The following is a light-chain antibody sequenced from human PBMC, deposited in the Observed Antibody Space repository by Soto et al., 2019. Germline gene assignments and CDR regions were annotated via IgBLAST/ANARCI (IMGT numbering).Light chain of an antibody. CDR3: TSYTITSTYV. CDR2: DVS. J-gene: IGLJ1*01. Sequence: ALAQPASVSGSPGQSITISCTGTSSDVGGYHYVSWYQHHPGKAPKLMIYDVSNRPSGVSNRFSGSKSGNTASLTISGLQAEDEADYYCTSYTITSTYVFGTGTKVTVL. CDR1: SSDVGGYHY. V-gene: IGLV2-14*03.